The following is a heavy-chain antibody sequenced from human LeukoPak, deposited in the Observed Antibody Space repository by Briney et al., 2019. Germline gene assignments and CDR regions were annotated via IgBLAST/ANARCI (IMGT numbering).Heavy chain of an antibody. J-gene: IGHJ4*02. CDR2: FDPEDGET. Sequence: ASVKVSCKVSGYTLTELSMHWVRQAPGKGLEWMGGFDPEDGETIYAQKFQGRVTITEDTSTDTAYMELSSLRSEDAAVYYCATHEYYDSSGYDYWGQGTLVTVSS. CDR3: ATHEYYDSSGYDY. D-gene: IGHD3-22*01. V-gene: IGHV1-24*01. CDR1: GYTLTELS.